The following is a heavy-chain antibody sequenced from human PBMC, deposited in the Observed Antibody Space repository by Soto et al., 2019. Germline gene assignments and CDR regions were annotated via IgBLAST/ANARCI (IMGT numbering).Heavy chain of an antibody. CDR3: VRAACYSGNDYVYYYGMDV. J-gene: IGHJ6*02. Sequence: QVQLVESGGGVVQPGRSLRLSCAASGFTFSSYGMHWGRQAPGKGLEWVSLVWYDGGNNYYADSVQSRFTISRYNSKNTLYLQMNSLRDEDPAVYYCVRAACYSGNDYVYYYGMDVWGQGTTVNVSS. CDR2: VWYDGGNN. CDR1: GFTFSSYG. V-gene: IGHV3-33*01. D-gene: IGHD5-12*01.